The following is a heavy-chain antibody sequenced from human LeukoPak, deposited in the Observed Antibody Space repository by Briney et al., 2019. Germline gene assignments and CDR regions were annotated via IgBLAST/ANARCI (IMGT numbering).Heavy chain of an antibody. CDR2: ISSSSSTI. D-gene: IGHD3-3*01. CDR3: ASDLRLIRFLEWLP. CDR1: GFTFSSYS. Sequence: GGSLRLSCAASGFTFSSYSMNWVRQAPGKGLEWVSYISSSSSTIYYADSVKGRFTISRDNAKNSLYLQMNSLRAEDTAVYYCASDLRLIRFLEWLPWGQGTLSPSPQ. V-gene: IGHV3-48*01. J-gene: IGHJ5*02.